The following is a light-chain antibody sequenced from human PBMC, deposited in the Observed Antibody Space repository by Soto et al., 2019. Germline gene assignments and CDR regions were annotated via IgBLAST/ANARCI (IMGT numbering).Light chain of an antibody. Sequence: EVVMTQSPVILSVSPGERATLSCRASQSVGKNLAWYQQRPGQAPRLLIHGASARPSGVPARFSGSGSGTYFTLTIISLQSNDFAVYYCQQYSDSPITFGPGTTVDLK. CDR2: GAS. V-gene: IGKV3-15*01. CDR3: QQYSDSPIT. J-gene: IGKJ3*01. CDR1: QSVGKN.